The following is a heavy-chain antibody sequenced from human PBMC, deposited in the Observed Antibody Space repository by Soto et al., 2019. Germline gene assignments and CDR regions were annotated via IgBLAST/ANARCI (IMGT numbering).Heavy chain of an antibody. CDR1: GGSISSYY. J-gene: IGHJ3*02. Sequence: SETLSLTCTVSGGSISSYYWSWIRQPPGKGLEWIGYIYYSGSTNYNPSLKSRVTISVDTSKNQFSLKLSSVTAADTAVYYCASTSGSFDGHDASDIWGQGTMVTVSS. CDR3: ASTSGSFDGHDASDI. V-gene: IGHV4-59*01. D-gene: IGHD1-26*01. CDR2: IYYSGST.